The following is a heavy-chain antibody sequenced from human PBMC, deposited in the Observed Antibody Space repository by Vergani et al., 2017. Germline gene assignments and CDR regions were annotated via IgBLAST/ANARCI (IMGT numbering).Heavy chain of an antibody. V-gene: IGHV3-15*07. Sequence: EVQLVESGGGIVKPGGSLRLSCVASGFSFRNAWMNWVRRTPGKGLEWVGRIKSTFDRGTTDYAAAVKGRFTISRDDSKNTLYLQMNGLKTEDIGVYYCTTDPRYCGDGSCYWLRDHHYYGMDVWGQGPTVTVSS. J-gene: IGHJ6*02. CDR2: IKSTFDRGTT. D-gene: IGHD2-21*01. CDR3: TTDPRYCGDGSCYWLRDHHYYGMDV. CDR1: GFSFRNAW.